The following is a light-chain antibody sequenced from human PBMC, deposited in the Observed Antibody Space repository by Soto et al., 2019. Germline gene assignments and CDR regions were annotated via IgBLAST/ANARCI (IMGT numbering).Light chain of an antibody. Sequence: EIVLTQSPATLSLSPGERATLSCRASQSVSSYLAWYQQKPGQAPRLLIYAASNRATGIPARFSGSGSRTDFTLTISSLEPEDFAVYYCQQYGNSRGTFGQGTKVDIK. CDR2: AAS. V-gene: IGKV3-11*01. CDR1: QSVSSY. J-gene: IGKJ1*01. CDR3: QQYGNSRGT.